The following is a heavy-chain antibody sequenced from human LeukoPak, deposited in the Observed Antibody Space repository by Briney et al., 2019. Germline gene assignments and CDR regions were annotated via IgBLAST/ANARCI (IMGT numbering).Heavy chain of an antibody. Sequence: SETLSLTCAVYGGSFSGYYWSWIRQPPGKGLEWIGEINHSGSTNYNPSLKSRVTISVDTSKNQFSLKLSSVTAADTAVYYCAREFGAARPLIAYYYYYMDVWGKGTTVTVSS. D-gene: IGHD6-6*01. J-gene: IGHJ6*03. CDR3: AREFGAARPLIAYYYYYMDV. V-gene: IGHV4-34*01. CDR1: GGSFSGYY. CDR2: INHSGST.